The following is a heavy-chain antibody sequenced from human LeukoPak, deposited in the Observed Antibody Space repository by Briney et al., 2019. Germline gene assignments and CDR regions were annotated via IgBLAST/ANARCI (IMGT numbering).Heavy chain of an antibody. CDR2: ISFDGSNK. D-gene: IGHD3-3*01. CDR3: AKGRLSGGGFFDY. CDR1: GFTFSSYG. V-gene: IGHV3-30*18. J-gene: IGHJ4*02. Sequence: PGGSLRLSCAASGFTFSSYGMHWVCQAPGKGLEWVTVISFDGSNKYYADSVKGRFTISRDNSKNTLYLQMNSLRAEDTAVYYCAKGRLSGGGFFDYWGQGTLVTVSS.